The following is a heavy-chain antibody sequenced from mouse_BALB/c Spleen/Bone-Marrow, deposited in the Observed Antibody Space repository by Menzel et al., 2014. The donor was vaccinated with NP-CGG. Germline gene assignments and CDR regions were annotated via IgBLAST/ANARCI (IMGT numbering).Heavy chain of an antibody. D-gene: IGHD3-2*02. CDR2: IHPNSGNT. CDR1: GYTFTSSW. J-gene: IGHJ2*01. CDR3: ARSGFDY. V-gene: IGHV1S130*01. Sequence: QVQLQQSGSVLVRPGASVKLSCKASGYTFTSSWMHRAKQRPGQGLEWIGEIHPNSGNTNYNEKFKGKATLTVDTSSSTAYVDLSSLTSEDSAVYYCARSGFDYWGQGTTLTVSS.